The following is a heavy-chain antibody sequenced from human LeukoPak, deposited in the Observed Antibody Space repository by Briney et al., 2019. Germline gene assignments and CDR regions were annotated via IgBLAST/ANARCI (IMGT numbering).Heavy chain of an antibody. V-gene: IGHV4-59*01. CDR3: ARQWPTYYYGMDV. D-gene: IGHD6-19*01. Sequence: SSETLSLTCTVSGGSISSYYWSWIRQPPGKGLEWIGYIYYSGSTNYNPSLKSRVTISVDTPKNQFSLKLSSVTAADTAVYYCARQWPTYYYGMDVWGQGTTVTVS. J-gene: IGHJ6*02. CDR1: GGSISSYY. CDR2: IYYSGST.